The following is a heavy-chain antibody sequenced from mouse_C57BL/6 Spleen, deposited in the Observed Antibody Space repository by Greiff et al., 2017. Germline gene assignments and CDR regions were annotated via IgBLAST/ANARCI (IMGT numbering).Heavy chain of an antibody. CDR1: GYNITDYY. Sequence: VQLQQSGAELVKPGASVKLSCTASGYNITDYYMHWVKQRPEQGLEWIGWIDPENGDTKYASKFQGKATITADTSSNTAYLQLSSLTSEDTAVYYCTTWEYMDDWGQGTSVTVSS. V-gene: IGHV14-4*01. CDR2: IDPENGDT. D-gene: IGHD4-1*01. CDR3: TTWEYMDD. J-gene: IGHJ4*01.